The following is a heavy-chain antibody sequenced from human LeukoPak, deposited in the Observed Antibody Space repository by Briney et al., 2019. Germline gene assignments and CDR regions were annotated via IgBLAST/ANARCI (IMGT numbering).Heavy chain of an antibody. D-gene: IGHD3-3*01. Sequence: ASVKVSCKASGYTFTGYYMHWVRQAPGQGLEWMGWINPNSGGTNYAQKFQGRVTMTRDTSSSTAYMELSRLRFDDTVVYYCARGPRITIFGVVMANDAFDIWGPGTMVTVSS. J-gene: IGHJ3*02. CDR1: GYTFTGYY. V-gene: IGHV1-2*02. CDR3: ARGPRITIFGVVMANDAFDI. CDR2: INPNSGGT.